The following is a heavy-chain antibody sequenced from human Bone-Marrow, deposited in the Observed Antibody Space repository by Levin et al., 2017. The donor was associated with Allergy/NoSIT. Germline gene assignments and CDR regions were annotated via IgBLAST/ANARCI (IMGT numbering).Heavy chain of an antibody. CDR2: ISAYNGNT. D-gene: IGHD4-17*01. Sequence: ASVKVSCKASGYTFTSYGISWVRQAPGQGLEWMGWISAYNGNTNYAQKLQGRVTMTTDTSTSTAYMELRSLRSDDTAVYYCARPAGKTTVTTGINWFDPWGQGTLVTVSS. J-gene: IGHJ5*02. CDR1: GYTFTSYG. V-gene: IGHV1-18*01. CDR3: ARPAGKTTVTTGINWFDP.